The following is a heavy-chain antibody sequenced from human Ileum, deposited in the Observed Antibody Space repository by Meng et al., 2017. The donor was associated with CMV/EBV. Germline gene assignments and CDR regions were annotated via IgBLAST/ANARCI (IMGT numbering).Heavy chain of an antibody. J-gene: IGHJ4*02. V-gene: IGHV1-2*02. Sequence: SGYVFTAYYLFWMRQAPGQGLEWMGRLDPDSGYSSSPQNLQGRVTLTRDTSLSTAYMALSSLTSDDTAVYYCARVRESGNFYFPFDYWGQGTLVTVSS. CDR2: LDPDSGYS. D-gene: IGHD1-26*01. CDR3: ARVRESGNFYFPFDY. CDR1: GYVFTAYY.